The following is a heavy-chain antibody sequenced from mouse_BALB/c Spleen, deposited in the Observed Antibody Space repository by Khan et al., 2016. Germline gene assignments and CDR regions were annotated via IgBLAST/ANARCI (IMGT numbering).Heavy chain of an antibody. CDR2: INPSTGYT. D-gene: IGHD2-10*01. CDR3: ARWAYYGNYLFAY. J-gene: IGHJ3*01. V-gene: IGHV1-7*01. Sequence: QVQLQQSGPELAKPGASVKISCKASGYTFTSYWMHWVKQRPGQGLEWIGYINPSTGYTEYNQKFKYKATLTADKSSSTAYMQLSSLTSEDSAVYYCARWAYYGNYLFAYWGQGTLVTVSA. CDR1: GYTFTSYW.